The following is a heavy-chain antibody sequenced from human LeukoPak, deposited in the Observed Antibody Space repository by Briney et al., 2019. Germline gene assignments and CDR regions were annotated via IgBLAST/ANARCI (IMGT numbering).Heavy chain of an antibody. V-gene: IGHV4-61*08. CDR2: IDNSGST. D-gene: IGHD1-26*01. CDR1: GGSVSSAGYY. CDR3: ARASGSYYCDY. J-gene: IGHJ4*02. Sequence: PSETLSLTCTVSGGSVSSAGYYWSWIRQPPGKGLEWIGYIDNSGSTYHNPSLKSRVTISVDPSKNQFSLKLSSVTAADTAVYYCARASGSYYCDYWGQGTLVTVSS.